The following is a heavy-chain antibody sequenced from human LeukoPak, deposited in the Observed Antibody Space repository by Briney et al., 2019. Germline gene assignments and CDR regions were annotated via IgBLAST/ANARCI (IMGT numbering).Heavy chain of an antibody. CDR1: GGSISCGDYY. CDR2: IYYSGST. V-gene: IGHV4-30-4*01. Sequence: PSQTLSLTCTVSGGSISCGDYYWSWIRQPPGKGLEWIGYIYYSGSTYYNPSLKSRVTISVDTSKNQFSLKLSSVTAADTAVYYCARNLGGSSWVFDYWGQGTLVTVSS. J-gene: IGHJ4*02. D-gene: IGHD6-13*01. CDR3: ARNLGGSSWVFDY.